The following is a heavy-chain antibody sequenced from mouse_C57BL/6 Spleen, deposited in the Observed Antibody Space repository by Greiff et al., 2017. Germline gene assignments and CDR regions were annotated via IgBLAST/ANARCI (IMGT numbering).Heavy chain of an antibody. CDR3: ARHAHYGNYELFDY. J-gene: IGHJ2*01. CDR1: GFTFSSYG. V-gene: IGHV5-6*01. D-gene: IGHD2-1*01. CDR2: ISSGGSYT. Sequence: EVNVVESGGDLVKPGGSLKLSCAASGFTFSSYGMSWVRQTPDKRLEWVATISSGGSYTYYPDSVKGRFTISRDNAKNTLYLQMSSLKSEDTAMYYCARHAHYGNYELFDYWGQGTTLTVSS.